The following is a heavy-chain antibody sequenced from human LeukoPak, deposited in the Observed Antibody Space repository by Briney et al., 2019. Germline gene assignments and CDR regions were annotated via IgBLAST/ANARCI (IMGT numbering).Heavy chain of an antibody. CDR2: IKQEGSEK. V-gene: IGHV3-7*03. J-gene: IGHJ3*02. CDR3: AREFGYQLEDAFDI. Sequence: GGSLRLSCAASGFTLSSYWMSWVRQAPGKGREWVANIKQEGSEKYYVDSVKGRFTISRDNAKTSLYLQMNSLSAEDTAVYYCAREFGYQLEDAFDIWGQGTMVPVSS. CDR1: GFTLSSYW. D-gene: IGHD2-2*01.